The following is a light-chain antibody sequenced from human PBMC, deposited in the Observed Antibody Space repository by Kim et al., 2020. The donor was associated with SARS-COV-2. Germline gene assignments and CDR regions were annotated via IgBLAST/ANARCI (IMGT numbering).Light chain of an antibody. CDR1: KWGDKY. V-gene: IGLV3-1*01. J-gene: IGLJ2*01. Sequence: VSPGQTASITCSGDKWGDKYVCWDQQKPGQSPVLVIYQDSKRPSGIPERFSGSNSGNTATLTISGTQAMDEADYYCQAWDSSTGVVFGGGTQLTVL. CDR2: QDS. CDR3: QAWDSSTGVV.